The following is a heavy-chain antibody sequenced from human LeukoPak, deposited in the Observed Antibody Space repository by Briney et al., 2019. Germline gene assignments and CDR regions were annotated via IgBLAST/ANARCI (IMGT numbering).Heavy chain of an antibody. CDR1: GLRFGSFW. V-gene: IGHV3-7*01. CDR3: AREKDGRFFDY. CDR2: INQDGSEK. D-gene: IGHD5-24*01. J-gene: IGHJ4*02. Sequence: GGSLRLSCAVSGLRFGSFWMSWVRQAPGKGLEWVANINQDGSEKYFVDSVRGRFTISRDNSKNSLHLQMNTLRAEDTAVYYCAREKDGRFFDYWGQGTLVTVSS.